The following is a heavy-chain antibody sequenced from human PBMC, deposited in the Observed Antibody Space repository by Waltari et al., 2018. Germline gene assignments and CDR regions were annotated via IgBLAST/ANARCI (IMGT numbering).Heavy chain of an antibody. J-gene: IGHJ3*02. V-gene: IGHV3-9*01. Sequence: EVRLVESGPSWAHTGKSLNLSCSTSGFIFDAFAMHWVRLRPGKGPGWISAVNCEKKKTHCANAVKGRFTISRDNAKNSLYLQMNSLRAEDTAVYYCARAELLNHDAFDIWGQGTMVTVSS. CDR2: VNCEKKKT. D-gene: IGHD1-26*01. CDR1: GFIFDAFA. CDR3: ARAELLNHDAFDI.